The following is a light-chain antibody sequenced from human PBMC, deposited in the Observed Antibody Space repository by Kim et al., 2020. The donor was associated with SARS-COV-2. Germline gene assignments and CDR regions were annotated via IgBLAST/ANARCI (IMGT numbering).Light chain of an antibody. Sequence: EIVLTQSPGTLSLSPGERATLSCRASQSVSSSYLAWYQQKPGQAPRLLIYGAFSRATGIPDRFSGSGSGTDFTLTISRLEPEDFAVYYCQQYGSSAPWTFGQGTKVDIK. CDR3: QQYGSSAPWT. V-gene: IGKV3-20*01. CDR2: GAF. CDR1: QSVSSSY. J-gene: IGKJ1*01.